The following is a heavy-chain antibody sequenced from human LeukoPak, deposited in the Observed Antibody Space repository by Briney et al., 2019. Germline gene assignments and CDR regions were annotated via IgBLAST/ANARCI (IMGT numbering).Heavy chain of an antibody. V-gene: IGHV3-9*01. CDR3: AKDHVWGFGYYFDD. CDR1: GFTFDDYA. CDR2: ISWNSGSI. Sequence: GGSLRLSCAASGFTFDDYAMHWVRQAPGKGLEWVSGISWNSGSIGYADSAKGRFTISRDNSKNTLYLQMNSLRGEDTAVYYCAKDHVWGFGYYFDDWGQGTLATVSS. D-gene: IGHD3-16*01. J-gene: IGHJ4*02.